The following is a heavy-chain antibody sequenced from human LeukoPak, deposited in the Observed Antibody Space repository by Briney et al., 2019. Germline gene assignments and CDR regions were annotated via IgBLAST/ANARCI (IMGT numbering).Heavy chain of an antibody. CDR2: ISYDGSNK. D-gene: IGHD5-12*01. CDR1: GFTFSSYG. J-gene: IGHJ4*02. V-gene: IGHV3-30*03. CDR3: TTESGYKTVRQRGFDS. Sequence: GGSLRLSCAASGFTFSSYGMHWVRQAPGKGLEWVAVISYDGSNKYYADSVKGRFTISRDNSKNTLYLQMNSLRAEDTAVYYCTTESGYKTVRQRGFDSWGQGTLVTVSS.